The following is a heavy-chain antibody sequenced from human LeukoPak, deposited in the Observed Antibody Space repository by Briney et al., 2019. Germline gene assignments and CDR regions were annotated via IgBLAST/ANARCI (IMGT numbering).Heavy chain of an antibody. Sequence: GGSLRLSCAASGFTFDDYSMHWVRQAPGKGLEWVSGISGDSGSIGYADPVRGRFTISRDNAKKSVYLQMNSLRAEDTALYYCAKGAGDMDVWGKGTTVTVSS. CDR3: AKGAGDMDV. V-gene: IGHV3-9*01. J-gene: IGHJ6*03. D-gene: IGHD3-10*01. CDR2: ISGDSGSI. CDR1: GFTFDDYS.